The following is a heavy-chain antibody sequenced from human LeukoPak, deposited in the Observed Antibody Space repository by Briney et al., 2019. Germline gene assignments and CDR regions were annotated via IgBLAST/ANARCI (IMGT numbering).Heavy chain of an antibody. D-gene: IGHD3-3*01. CDR2: IKQDGSEK. J-gene: IGHJ4*02. CDR3: ARDFRFLDDY. CDR1: GFTFSDYA. Sequence: GRSLRLSCTASGFTFSDYAMSWFRQAPGKGLEWVANIKQDGSEKYYVDSVKGRFTISRDNAKNSLYLQMNSLRAEDTAMYYCARDFRFLDDYWGQGTLVTVSS. V-gene: IGHV3-7*01.